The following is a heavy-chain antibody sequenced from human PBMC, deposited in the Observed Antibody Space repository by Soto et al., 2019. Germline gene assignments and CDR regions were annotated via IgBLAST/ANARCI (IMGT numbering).Heavy chain of an antibody. CDR1: GGSISSGGYY. J-gene: IGHJ4*02. CDR2: IYYSGST. CDR3: ARQPLYSSSWYFDY. D-gene: IGHD6-13*01. V-gene: IGHV4-31*03. Sequence: PSETLSLTCTVSGGSISSGGYYWSWIRQHPGKGLEWIGYIYYSGSTYYNPSLKSRFTISVDTFKNQFSLKLSSVTAADTAVYYCARQPLYSSSWYFDYWGQGTLVTVSS.